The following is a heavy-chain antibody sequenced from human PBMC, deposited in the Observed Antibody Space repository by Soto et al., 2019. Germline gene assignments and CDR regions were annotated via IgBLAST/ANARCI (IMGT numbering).Heavy chain of an antibody. J-gene: IGHJ6*02. CDR2: ISSSGDAI. CDR1: GFIFSDYT. Sequence: ESGGDLVQPGGSLRLSCAASGFIFSDYTMTWVRQAPGRGLEFVSHISSSGDAIFYAESVKGRFTVSRDNAKNSLYLQMNRLRDDDTAVYFCARDHGGSTWFVGVYYFFGMDVWGQGTAVTVSS. V-gene: IGHV3-48*02. CDR3: ARDHGGSTWFVGVYYFFGMDV. D-gene: IGHD6-13*01.